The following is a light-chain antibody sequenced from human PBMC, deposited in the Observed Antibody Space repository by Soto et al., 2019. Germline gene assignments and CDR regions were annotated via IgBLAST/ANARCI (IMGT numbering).Light chain of an antibody. CDR2: AAS. CDR1: QSITSY. CDR3: QQCYSTPPM. V-gene: IGKV1-39*01. Sequence: DIEMTQSPSSLSASVEDRVTITCRASQSITSYLNWYQQKPGKAPKLLIYAASSLQSVVPSRFSGRGSGTDFTLTISTLLPEYFAPYYCQQCYSTPPMFGQETKVEIK. J-gene: IGKJ1*01.